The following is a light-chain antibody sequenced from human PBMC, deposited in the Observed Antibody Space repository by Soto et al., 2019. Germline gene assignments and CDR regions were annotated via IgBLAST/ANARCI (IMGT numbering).Light chain of an antibody. CDR2: GAS. CDR3: QQYNSWLWT. V-gene: IGKV3-15*01. J-gene: IGKJ1*01. Sequence: IEMTQSPATLSASPGDRATLSCRASQPVNNNLAWYQHKPGQAPRLLIYGASTRATGIPARFSGSGSGTEFTLIISSLQSEDSAVYYCQQYNSWLWTFGQGTKVDIK. CDR1: QPVNNN.